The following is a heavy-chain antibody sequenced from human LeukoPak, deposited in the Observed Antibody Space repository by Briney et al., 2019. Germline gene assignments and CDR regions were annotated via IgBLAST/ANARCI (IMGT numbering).Heavy chain of an antibody. V-gene: IGHV1-69*04. CDR1: GGTFSSYA. CDR2: IIPILGIA. J-gene: IGHJ5*02. Sequence: SVKVSCKASGGTFSSYAISWVRQAPGQGLEWMGRIIPILGIANYARKFQGRVTITADKSTSTAYMELSSLRSEDTAVYYCARFDGRDSNWFDPWGQGTLVTVSS. CDR3: ARFDGRDSNWFDP.